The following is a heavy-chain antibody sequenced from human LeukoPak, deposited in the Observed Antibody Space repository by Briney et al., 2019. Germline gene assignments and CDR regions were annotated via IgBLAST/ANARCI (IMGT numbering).Heavy chain of an antibody. CDR2: INDDGSDT. CDR3: VRGGPSTWS. D-gene: IGHD2-15*01. J-gene: IGHJ5*02. Sequence: GESLRLSCAASGFTFSRYWIHWVRQAPGKRPVWVSRINDDGSDTIYADSVRGRFTISRDDAKNTVYLQMNNLRAEDTAVYYCVRGGPSTWSWGQGTLVTVSS. CDR1: GFTFSRYW. V-gene: IGHV3-74*01.